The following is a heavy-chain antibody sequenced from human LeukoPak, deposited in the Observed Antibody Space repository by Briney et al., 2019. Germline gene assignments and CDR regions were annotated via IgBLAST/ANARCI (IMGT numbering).Heavy chain of an antibody. D-gene: IGHD5-12*01. Sequence: GGSLRLSCAASGFTFSSYSMNWVRQAPGKGLEWVSSISSSSSYIYYADSVKGRFTISRDNAKNSLYLQMNSLRAEDTAVYYCARVAKSGYYFHYGGQGTLVTVSS. CDR2: ISSSSSYI. V-gene: IGHV3-21*01. CDR3: ARVAKSGYYFHY. CDR1: GFTFSSYS. J-gene: IGHJ4*02.